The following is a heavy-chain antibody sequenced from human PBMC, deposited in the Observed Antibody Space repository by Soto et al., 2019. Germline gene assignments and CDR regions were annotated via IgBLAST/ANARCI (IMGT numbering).Heavy chain of an antibody. D-gene: IGHD2-15*01. Sequence: EVQLVESGGGLVQPGGSLRLSCAVSGFTLSSYWMHWVRQVPGKGLVWVSRMNSDGCSTSYADSVKGRFTISRDNAKNTLYLQMNSLRADDTCLYYCARVGCSGGSCIDYWGQGTLVTVTS. J-gene: IGHJ4*02. V-gene: IGHV3-74*01. CDR3: ARVGCSGGSCIDY. CDR2: MNSDGCST. CDR1: GFTLSSYW.